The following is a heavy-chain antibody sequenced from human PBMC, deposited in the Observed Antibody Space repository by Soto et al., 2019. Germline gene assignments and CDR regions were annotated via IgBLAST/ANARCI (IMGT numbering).Heavy chain of an antibody. D-gene: IGHD3-3*01. CDR1: GFKFSTYG. CDR3: AKEKGKSGITYSSSTFDY. CDR2: ISYDGSNQ. V-gene: IGHV3-30*18. Sequence: GGSLRLSCAASGFKFSTYGMHWVRQAPGKGLEWVALISYDGSNQHYSDSVKGRFTVSRDNLRNTLHLQMSGLRAEDTAVYYCAKEKGKSGITYSSSTFDYWGQGILVTVSS. J-gene: IGHJ4*02.